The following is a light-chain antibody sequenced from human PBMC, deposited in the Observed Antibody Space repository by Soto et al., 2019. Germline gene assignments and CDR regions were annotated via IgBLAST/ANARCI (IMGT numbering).Light chain of an antibody. J-gene: IGKJ4*02. V-gene: IGKV3-11*01. CDR2: DAS. CDR1: QRVSIY. CDR3: QQRNSWPRT. Sequence: DIVLTQSPATLSLSPGERATLSCRASQRVSIYLAWYQQKPGQTPRLLIYDASNRAPGIPARFSASGSGTDFSLTISSLEPEDSGAYYCQQRNSWPRTFGGGTKVEIK.